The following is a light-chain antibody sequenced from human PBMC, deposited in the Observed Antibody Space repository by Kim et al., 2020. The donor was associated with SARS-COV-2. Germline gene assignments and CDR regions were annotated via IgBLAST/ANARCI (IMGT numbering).Light chain of an antibody. CDR1: QSISTW. CDR3: QQHNSYPST. J-gene: IGKJ2*01. Sequence: DIQMTQSPSTLSASVGDRVTITCRASQSISTWLAWYQQKPGKAPKLLIYRASSLESGVPSRFSGSGSGTEFTLTISSLQPDDFATYYCQQHNSYPSTFGQGTKLE. CDR2: RAS. V-gene: IGKV1-5*03.